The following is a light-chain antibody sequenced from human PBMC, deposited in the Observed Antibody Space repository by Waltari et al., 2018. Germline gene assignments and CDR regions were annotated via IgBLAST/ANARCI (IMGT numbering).Light chain of an antibody. J-gene: IGLJ2*01. V-gene: IGLV1-47*01. CDR3: AAWDDSLSGVV. Sequence: QSVLPQPPSASGSPGQRVTISGSGSSSNIGSNYVYWYQQLPGTDPKLLIYRNNQRPSGVPDRLSGSKSGTSASLAISGLRSEDEADYYCAAWDDSLSGVVFGGGTKLTVL. CDR2: RNN. CDR1: SSNIGSNY.